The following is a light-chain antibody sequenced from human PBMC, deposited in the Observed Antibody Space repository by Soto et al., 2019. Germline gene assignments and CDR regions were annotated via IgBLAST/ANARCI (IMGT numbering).Light chain of an antibody. Sequence: DIRITQSPASLSASIGDRVTITCWASQSISSYLNWYQQKTGKAPKLLIYAASSLQSGVPSRFSGSLYGTDFNLTISSLQTEDFATYYCQQSYSTPLSFGQGTKVDIK. CDR2: AAS. CDR1: QSISSY. CDR3: QQSYSTPLS. V-gene: IGKV1-39*01. J-gene: IGKJ1*01.